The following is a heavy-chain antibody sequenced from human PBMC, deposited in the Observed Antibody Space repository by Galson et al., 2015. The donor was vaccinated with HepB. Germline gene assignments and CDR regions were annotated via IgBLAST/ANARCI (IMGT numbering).Heavy chain of an antibody. CDR3: ARENTRIAAAGLDAFDL. CDR2: IMAVFGTA. CDR1: GGTFSNFG. D-gene: IGHD6-13*01. Sequence: SVKVSCKASGGTFSNFGITWVRQAPGQGLEWMGGIMAVFGTANYAQSFQGRVTITADESTATVYMELSSLRSEDTAMYFCARENTRIAAAGLDAFDLWGQGTMVIVSS. J-gene: IGHJ3*01. V-gene: IGHV1-69*13.